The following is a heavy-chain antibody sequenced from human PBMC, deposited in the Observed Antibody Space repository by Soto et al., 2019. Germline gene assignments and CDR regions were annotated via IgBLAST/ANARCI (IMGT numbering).Heavy chain of an antibody. Sequence: PGGSLRLSXAASGFTFSSYAMSWVRQAPGKGLEWVSAISGSGGSTYYADSVKGRFTISRDNSKNTLYLQMNSLRAEDTAVYYCAKSQWELLGMDVWGQGTTVTVSS. CDR3: AKSQWELLGMDV. D-gene: IGHD1-26*01. CDR1: GFTFSSYA. J-gene: IGHJ6*02. CDR2: ISGSGGST. V-gene: IGHV3-23*01.